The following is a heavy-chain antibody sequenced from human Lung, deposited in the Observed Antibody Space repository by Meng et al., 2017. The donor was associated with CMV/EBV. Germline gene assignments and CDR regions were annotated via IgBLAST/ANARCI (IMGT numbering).Heavy chain of an antibody. Sequence: GGSLRLXXAASGLTFDDYAMHWVRQAPGKGLEWVSGISWNSGSIGYADSVKGRFTISRDNAKNSLYLQMNSLRAEDMALYYCAKGLYGGNSGGFDYWGQGXLVTVSS. CDR3: AKGLYGGNSGGFDY. CDR2: ISWNSGSI. J-gene: IGHJ4*02. D-gene: IGHD4-23*01. V-gene: IGHV3-9*03. CDR1: GLTFDDYA.